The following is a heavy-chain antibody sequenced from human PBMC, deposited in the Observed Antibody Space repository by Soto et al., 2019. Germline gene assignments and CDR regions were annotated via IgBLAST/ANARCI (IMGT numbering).Heavy chain of an antibody. CDR2: INTYSGKT. CDR1: GYTFNSHG. J-gene: IGHJ6*01. Sequence: QVHLVQSGGEVKKPGTSVKVSCKASGYTFNSHGISWVRQAPGQGLEWMGWINTYSGKTNYAQKFQGRVTMTTTTPTNTTYLELRSLRSGDTAVYYCARGPGGATKPYHYYAMDVWGQGTPITVSS. D-gene: IGHD1-26*01. CDR3: ARGPGGATKPYHYYAMDV. V-gene: IGHV1-18*04.